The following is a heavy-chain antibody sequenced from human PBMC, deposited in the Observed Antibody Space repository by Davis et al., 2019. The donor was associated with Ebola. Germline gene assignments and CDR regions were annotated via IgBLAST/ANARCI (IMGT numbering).Heavy chain of an antibody. V-gene: IGHV3-23*01. CDR3: AKDLFWWSASDV. CDR2: IGSDSGT. J-gene: IGHJ6*02. CDR1: GFSLRSCA. D-gene: IGHD2-8*02. Sequence: PGGSLRLSCAASGFSLRSCAMSWVRQAPGKGLEWVSGIGSDSGTHYAHSVKGRFTIPRDDSKNTLYLQMNSHRGEDTAIYYCAKDLFWWSASDVWGQGTTVTVS.